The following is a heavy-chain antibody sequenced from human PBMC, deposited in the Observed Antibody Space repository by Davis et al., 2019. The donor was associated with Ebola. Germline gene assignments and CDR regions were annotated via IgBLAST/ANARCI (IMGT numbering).Heavy chain of an antibody. D-gene: IGHD2-15*01. CDR3: ARELGYCSGGSCYSGWFDP. V-gene: IGHV4-59*12. CDR1: GGSLSSYY. Sequence: GSLRLSCTVSGGSLSSYYWSWIRQPPGKGLEWIGDIYYSGSTNYNASLKSRVTISVDTSNNQFSLKLSSVTAADTAVYYCARELGYCSGGSCYSGWFDPWGQGTLVTVSS. J-gene: IGHJ5*02. CDR2: IYYSGST.